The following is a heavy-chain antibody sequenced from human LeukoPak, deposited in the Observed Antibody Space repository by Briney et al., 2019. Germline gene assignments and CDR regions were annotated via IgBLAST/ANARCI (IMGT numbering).Heavy chain of an antibody. D-gene: IGHD6-6*01. V-gene: IGHV1-69*05. CDR1: GGTFSSYA. CDR2: IIPIFGTA. CDR3: ARGGAARPYYFDY. J-gene: IGHJ4*02. Sequence: GSSVKVSCKASGGTFSSYAISWVRQAPGQGLEWMGGIIPIFGTANYAQKFQGRVTITTDESTSTAYIELSSLRSEDTAVYYCARGGAARPYYFDYWGQGTLVTVSS.